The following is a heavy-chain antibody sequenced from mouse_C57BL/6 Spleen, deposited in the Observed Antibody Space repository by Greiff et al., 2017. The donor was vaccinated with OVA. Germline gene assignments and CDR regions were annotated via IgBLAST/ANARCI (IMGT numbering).Heavy chain of an antibody. J-gene: IGHJ3*01. Sequence: EVQGVESGGGLVQPGGSLSLSCAASGFTFTDYYMSWVRQPPGKALEWLGFIRNKANGYTTEYSASVKGRFTISRANSQSILYLQMNALRADDSATYYCEREGTELADWGQGTLVTVSA. CDR1: GFTFTDYY. CDR2: IRNKANGYTT. CDR3: EREGTELAD. D-gene: IGHD3-3*01. V-gene: IGHV7-3*01.